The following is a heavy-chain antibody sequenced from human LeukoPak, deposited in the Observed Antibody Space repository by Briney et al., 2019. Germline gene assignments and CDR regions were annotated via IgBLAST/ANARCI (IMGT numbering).Heavy chain of an antibody. V-gene: IGHV4-30-2*01. CDR2: IDHSGST. J-gene: IGHJ3*02. CDR3: ARVPPYYYDSSSCFDI. Sequence: PSETLSLTCAVSGGSISSGGYSWSWIRQPPGKGLEWIGEIDHSGSTNYNPSLKSRVTISVDTSKNQFSLKLSSVTAADTAVYYCARVPPYYYDSSSCFDIWGQGTMVTVSS. D-gene: IGHD3-22*01. CDR1: GGSISSGGYS.